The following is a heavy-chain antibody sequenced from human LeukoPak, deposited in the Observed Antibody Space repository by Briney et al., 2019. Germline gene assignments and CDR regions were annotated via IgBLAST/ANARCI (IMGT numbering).Heavy chain of an antibody. Sequence: GGSLRLSCAASGFTFSSYAMSWVRQAPGKGLEWVSGISGSGDNTYYADSVKGRFTISRDNSKNTLYLQMNSLRAEDTAVYYCAREGSITMIVVVITYGMDVWGQGTTVTVSS. CDR2: ISGSGDNT. CDR1: GFTFSSYA. V-gene: IGHV3-23*01. D-gene: IGHD3-22*01. CDR3: AREGSITMIVVVITYGMDV. J-gene: IGHJ6*02.